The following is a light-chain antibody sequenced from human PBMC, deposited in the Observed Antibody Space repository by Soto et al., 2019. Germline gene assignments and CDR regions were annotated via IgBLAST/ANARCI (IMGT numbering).Light chain of an antibody. CDR3: QQYNSWPPIT. V-gene: IGKV3-15*01. CDR2: GAS. Sequence: EIVMTQSPATLAVSPGERATLSCRASQSVSSNLAWYQQKPGQAPRLLIYGASTRATGVPARFSGSGSGTEFTLTIRSLQSEDFAVYYCQQYNSWPPITFGQGTQREI. CDR1: QSVSSN. J-gene: IGKJ5*01.